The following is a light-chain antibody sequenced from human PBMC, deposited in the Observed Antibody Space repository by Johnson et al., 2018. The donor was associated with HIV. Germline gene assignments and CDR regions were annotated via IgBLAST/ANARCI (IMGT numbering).Light chain of an antibody. CDR3: GTWDSSLSKGV. CDR2: ENN. Sequence: QSVLTQPPSVSAAPGQKVTISCSGSSSKIGNNYVSWYQQLPGTAPKLLIYENNKRPSGIPDRFSGSKSGTSATLGITGLQTGDEADYYCGTWDSSLSKGVFGTGTKVTVL. CDR1: SSKIGNNY. V-gene: IGLV1-51*02. J-gene: IGLJ1*01.